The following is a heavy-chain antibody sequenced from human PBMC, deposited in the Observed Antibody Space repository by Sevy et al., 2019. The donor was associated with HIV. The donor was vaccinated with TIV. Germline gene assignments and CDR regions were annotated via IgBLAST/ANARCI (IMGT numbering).Heavy chain of an antibody. CDR1: GGSISTYY. J-gene: IGHJ6*03. Sequence: SETLSLTCTVSGGSISTYYWSWIRQPPGKRLEWIGYVYYSGSTNYNPSLKSRVTLSVDTSKNQVSLKLGSVTAADTAVYYCAGETDYYYYMDVWGKGTTVTVSS. V-gene: IGHV4-59*01. CDR3: AGETDYYYYMDV. D-gene: IGHD2-21*02. CDR2: VYYSGST.